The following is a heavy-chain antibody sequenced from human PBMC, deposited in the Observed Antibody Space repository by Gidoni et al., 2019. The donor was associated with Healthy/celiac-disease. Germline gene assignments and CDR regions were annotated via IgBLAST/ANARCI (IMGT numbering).Heavy chain of an antibody. J-gene: IGHJ5*02. D-gene: IGHD2-15*01. CDR3: ARAGLGYCSGGSCYREDWFDP. CDR2: SYTSGST. CDR1: GGPISTGSYY. Sequence: QVQLQESGPGLVKPSQTLSLTCTAPGGPISTGSYYRNWLRPPAGKGLEWIGRSYTSGSTNYNPSLKSRVTISVDTSKNQFSLKLSSVTAADTAVYYCARAGLGYCSGGSCYREDWFDPWGQGTLVTVSS. V-gene: IGHV4-61*02.